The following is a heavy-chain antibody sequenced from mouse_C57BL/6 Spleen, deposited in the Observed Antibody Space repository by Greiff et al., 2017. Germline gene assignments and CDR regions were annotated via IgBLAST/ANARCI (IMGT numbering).Heavy chain of an antibody. D-gene: IGHD2-5*01. CDR2: INPNNGGT. J-gene: IGHJ2*01. CDR3: AREDSNYPVFDY. CDR1: GYTFTDYY. V-gene: IGHV1-26*01. Sequence: EVQLQQSGPELVKPGASVKISCKASGYTFTDYYMNWVKQSHGKSLEWIGDINPNNGGTSYNQKFKGKATLTVDKSSSTAYMELRSLTSEDSAVYYCAREDSNYPVFDYWGQGTTLTVSS.